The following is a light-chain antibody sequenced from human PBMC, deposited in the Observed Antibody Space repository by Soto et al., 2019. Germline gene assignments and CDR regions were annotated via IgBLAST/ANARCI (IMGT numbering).Light chain of an antibody. Sequence: EIVMTQSPATLSVSPGERATLSCRASQSVSSNLAWYQQKPGQAPRLLIYGASTRAAGIPARFSGSGSGIEFILNISSMQSEDFAVYYCQQYKNGWSFGQGTKVEIK. CDR1: QSVSSN. CDR2: GAS. CDR3: QQYKNGWS. V-gene: IGKV3-15*01. J-gene: IGKJ1*01.